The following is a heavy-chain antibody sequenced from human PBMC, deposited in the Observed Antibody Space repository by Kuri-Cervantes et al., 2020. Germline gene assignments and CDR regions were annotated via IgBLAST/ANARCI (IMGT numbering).Heavy chain of an antibody. CDR3: ASRGRGSGWPGWFYYGMAV. Sequence: SVKVSCKASGGTFSRYGIDWVRQAPGQGLEWMGGIIPVFGTANYAQKFQDRVTITADESTSTGYMELSSLTSEDTALYYCASRGRGSGWPGWFYYGMAVWGQGTMVTVSS. J-gene: IGHJ6*02. V-gene: IGHV1-69*13. CDR1: GGTFSRYG. CDR2: IIPVFGTA. D-gene: IGHD6-19*01.